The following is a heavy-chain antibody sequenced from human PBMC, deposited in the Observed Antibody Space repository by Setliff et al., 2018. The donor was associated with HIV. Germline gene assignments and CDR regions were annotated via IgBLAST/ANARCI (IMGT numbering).Heavy chain of an antibody. CDR3: ARGRYSSGWYKDAFDI. V-gene: IGHV4-61*02. J-gene: IGHJ3*02. CDR1: GDSVSSSSNY. Sequence: SETLSLTCTVSGDSVSSSSNYWSWIRQPAGKGLEWIGRIYPSGATNYNPSLNNRVTISMGTSKNQFSLKPNSVTAADTAVYYCARGRYSSGWYKDAFDIWGQGTMVTVSS. CDR2: IYPSGAT. D-gene: IGHD6-19*01.